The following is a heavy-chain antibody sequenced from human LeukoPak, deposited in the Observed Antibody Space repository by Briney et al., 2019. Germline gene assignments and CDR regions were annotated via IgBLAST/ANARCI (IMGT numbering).Heavy chain of an antibody. CDR1: GFTFRSYD. D-gene: IGHD3-22*01. CDR3: AREDSSGAFDI. V-gene: IGHV3-33*01. Sequence: GGSLRLSCAGSGFTFRSYDMHWVRQAPGKGREWVAVVWYDESNKYYVDSVKGRFTISRDNSKNTLYLQVNSLRVEDTALYYCAREDSSGAFDIWGQGTMVTVSS. J-gene: IGHJ3*02. CDR2: VWYDESNK.